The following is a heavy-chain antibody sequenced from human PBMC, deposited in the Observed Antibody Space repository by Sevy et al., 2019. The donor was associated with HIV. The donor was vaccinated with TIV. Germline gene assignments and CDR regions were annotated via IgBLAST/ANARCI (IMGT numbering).Heavy chain of an antibody. D-gene: IGHD3-22*01. V-gene: IGHV4-59*12. CDR3: ARVRRRPPVVDSNWYFDV. Sequence: SQTLSLTCAVSGASITSYYCNWIRQSPGKGLEWIAYVYHSGTTSYNPSLKSRVSISLDTSRKQFSLTLYSVTAADTAIYYCARVRRRPPVVDSNWYFDVWGRGTLVTVSS. J-gene: IGHJ2*01. CDR1: GASITSYY. CDR2: VYHSGTT.